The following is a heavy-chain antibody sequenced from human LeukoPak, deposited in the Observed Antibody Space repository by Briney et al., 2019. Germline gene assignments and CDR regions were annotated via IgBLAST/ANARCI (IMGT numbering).Heavy chain of an antibody. D-gene: IGHD5-18*01. Sequence: PSETLSLTCTVSGGSISSSSYYWGWIRQPPGKGLEWIGSIYYSGSTYYNPSLKSRVTISVDTSKNQFSLKLSSVTAADTAVYYCARHRGSRYSPFDPWGQGTLLTVSS. V-gene: IGHV4-39*01. CDR1: GGSISSSSYY. J-gene: IGHJ5*02. CDR3: ARHRGSRYSPFDP. CDR2: IYYSGST.